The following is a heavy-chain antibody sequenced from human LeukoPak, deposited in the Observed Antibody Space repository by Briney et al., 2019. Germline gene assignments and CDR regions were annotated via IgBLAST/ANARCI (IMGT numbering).Heavy chain of an antibody. CDR1: GFNFIDYS. D-gene: IGHD5-12*01. Sequence: GGSLRLSCAASGFNFIDYSMNWVRQAPGKGLEGISYIGISSGNTKYADSVKGRFTISRDNARNSLYLQMNSLRVEDTAVYYCARDHRYAFDNWGHGTLVTVSS. V-gene: IGHV3-48*01. J-gene: IGHJ4*01. CDR3: ARDHRYAFDN. CDR2: IGISSGNT.